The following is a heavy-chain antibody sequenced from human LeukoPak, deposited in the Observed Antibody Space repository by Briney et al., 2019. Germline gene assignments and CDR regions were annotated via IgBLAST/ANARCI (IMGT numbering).Heavy chain of an antibody. V-gene: IGHV1-2*02. CDR1: ACTVTGYY. CDR3: ARPLYGLWRSYSFDTRDY. CDR2: INPNSGGT. Sequence: AACTVTGYYMVGAGPANEKGLEWMGWINPNSGGTKYAQKFQGRVAMTRDTSISTAYMELSRLTSDDTAVYYCARPLYGLWRSYSFDTRDYMGQGTPVTV. D-gene: IGHD3-3*01. J-gene: IGHJ4*02.